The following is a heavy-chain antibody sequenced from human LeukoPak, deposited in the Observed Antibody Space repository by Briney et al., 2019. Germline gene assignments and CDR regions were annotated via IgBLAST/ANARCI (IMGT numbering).Heavy chain of an antibody. D-gene: IGHD3-9*01. J-gene: IGHJ3*02. Sequence: GASVKVSCKASGHTFTSYGISWVRQAPGQGLEWMGWISAYNGNTNYAQKLQGRVTMTTDTSTSTADMELRSLRSDDTAVYYCARDPRSEYYDILTGYYLDIWGQGTMVTVSS. V-gene: IGHV1-18*01. CDR3: ARDPRSEYYDILTGYYLDI. CDR1: GHTFTSYG. CDR2: ISAYNGNT.